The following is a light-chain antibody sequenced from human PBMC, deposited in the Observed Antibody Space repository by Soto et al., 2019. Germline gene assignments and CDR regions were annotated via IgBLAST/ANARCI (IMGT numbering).Light chain of an antibody. CDR3: QHYNSYSEA. Sequence: EIVLTQSPGTLSLSPGDRATLSCRASQSVSRSYLGWYQQKPGQAPRLLIYDASNRATDIPARFSGSGSGTEFTLTISSLQPDDFATYYCQHYNSYSEAFGQGTKVDIK. V-gene: IGKV3-20*01. CDR1: QSVSRSY. J-gene: IGKJ1*01. CDR2: DAS.